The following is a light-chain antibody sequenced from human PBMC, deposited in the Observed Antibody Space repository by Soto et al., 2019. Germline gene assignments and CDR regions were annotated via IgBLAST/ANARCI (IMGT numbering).Light chain of an antibody. J-gene: IGKJ1*01. V-gene: IGKV1-5*01. CDR1: QSVRNW. CDR3: QQYNNWPTWT. CDR2: DSA. Sequence: DIQMTQSPSTLFASVGDRVTISCRASQSVRNWLAWYQQKPGRAPQLLIYDSARATDVPVRFSGSGSGTEFTLTISSLQSEDFAIYYCQQYNNWPTWTFGPGTKVDI.